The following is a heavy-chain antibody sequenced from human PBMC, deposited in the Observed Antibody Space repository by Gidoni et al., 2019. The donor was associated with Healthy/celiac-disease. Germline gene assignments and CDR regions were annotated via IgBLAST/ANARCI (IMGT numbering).Heavy chain of an antibody. J-gene: IGHJ4*02. CDR3: ARSTYNWKGGGLGY. CDR2: INHSGST. D-gene: IGHD1-1*01. Sequence: QVQLQQWGAGLLKPSETLSLTCAVYGGSLSGYYLSWIRQPPGKGLEWIGEINHSGSTNYNPSLKSRVTISVDTSKNQFSLKLSSVTAADTAVYYCARSTYNWKGGGLGYWGQGTLVTVSS. V-gene: IGHV4-34*01. CDR1: GGSLSGYY.